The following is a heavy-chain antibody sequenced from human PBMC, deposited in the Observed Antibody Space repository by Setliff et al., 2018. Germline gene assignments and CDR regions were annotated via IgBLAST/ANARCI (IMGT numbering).Heavy chain of an antibody. CDR2: INPSSGRT. J-gene: IGHJ3*02. CDR1: GYTFTSHY. V-gene: IGHV1-46*01. Sequence: GASVKVSCKASGYTFTSHYMHWVRQAPGLGLEWMGTINPSSGRTSYAQKFQGRVTMTRDTSTSTVYIDMSSLRSEDTAVYYCARDVFPYHYEGAFDIWVQGTMVTVSS. D-gene: IGHD3-22*01. CDR3: ARDVFPYHYEGAFDI.